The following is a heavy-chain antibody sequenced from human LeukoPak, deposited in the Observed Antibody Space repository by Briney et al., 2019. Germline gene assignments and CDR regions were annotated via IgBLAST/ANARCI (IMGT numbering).Heavy chain of an antibody. CDR1: AFTFADYA. Sequence: QSGRSLRPSCTTSAFTFADYAMSWFRPAPGKGLEWGGFIRSKSNGGTTHYAASVEGRFTISRDDSNSIAYLQMNSLKTEDTAVYYCVRDYRYAGHESVYWGQGTLVTVSS. V-gene: IGHV3-49*03. J-gene: IGHJ4*02. D-gene: IGHD5-12*01. CDR2: IRSKSNGGTT. CDR3: VRDYRYAGHESVY.